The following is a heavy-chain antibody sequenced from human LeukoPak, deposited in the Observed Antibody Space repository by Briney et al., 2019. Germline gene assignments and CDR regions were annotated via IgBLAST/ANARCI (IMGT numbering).Heavy chain of an antibody. D-gene: IGHD3-22*01. Sequence: ASVKVSCKASGHTFTSYDINWVRQATGQGLEWMGWMNPNSGNTAYAQKFQGRVTMTRNTSISTAYMELSSLRSEDTAVYYCAKDPTDFDSSGQTYFDYWGQGTLVTVSS. CDR1: GHTFTSYD. CDR3: AKDPTDFDSSGQTYFDY. V-gene: IGHV1-8*02. J-gene: IGHJ4*02. CDR2: MNPNSGNT.